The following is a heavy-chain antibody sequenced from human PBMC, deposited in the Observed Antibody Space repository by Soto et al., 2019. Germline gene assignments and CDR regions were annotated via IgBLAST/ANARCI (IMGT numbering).Heavy chain of an antibody. Sequence: EVHLLESGGGLVQPGGSLRLSCEASGFTFSIFAMTLVRQAPGKGLEWISSISDGGDGPYYTDSVWGRFTVSRDNSKNTVSLKMNSLSCDDTALYYCSRGGIGKAAGLDAWGQGTLGTVSS. CDR2: ISDGGDGP. V-gene: IGHV3-23*01. J-gene: IGHJ5*02. D-gene: IGHD2-21*01. CDR1: GFTFSIFA. CDR3: SRGGIGKAAGLDA.